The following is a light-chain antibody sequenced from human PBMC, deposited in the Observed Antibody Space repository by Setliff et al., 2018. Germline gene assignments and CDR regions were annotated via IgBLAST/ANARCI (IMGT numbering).Light chain of an antibody. Sequence: QSALTQPASVSGSPGQSITISCTGTSSDVGGYNYVSWYQQHPGKAPKLMIYGVSSRPSGVSNRFSGSKSDNTASLTISGLQTEDEADYYCGSYTSTSTLFVFGSGTKGTVL. J-gene: IGLJ1*01. CDR2: GVS. CDR3: GSYTSTSTLFV. V-gene: IGLV2-14*01. CDR1: SSDVGGYNY.